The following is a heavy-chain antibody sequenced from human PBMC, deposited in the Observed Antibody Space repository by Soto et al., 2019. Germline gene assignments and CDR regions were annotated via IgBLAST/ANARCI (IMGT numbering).Heavy chain of an antibody. CDR2: IYYSGST. J-gene: IGHJ4*02. CDR1: GGSISSGGYY. Sequence: SETLSLTCTVSGGSISSGGYYWSWIRQHPGKGLEWIGYIYYSGSTYYNPSLKSRVTISVDTSKNQFSLKLSSVTAADTAVYYCAREGPRRVTFGGVIVIFDYWGQGTLVTVSS. D-gene: IGHD3-16*02. V-gene: IGHV4-31*03. CDR3: AREGPRRVTFGGVIVIFDY.